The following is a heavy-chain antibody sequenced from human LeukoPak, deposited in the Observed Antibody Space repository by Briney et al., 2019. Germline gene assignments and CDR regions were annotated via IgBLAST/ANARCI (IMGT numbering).Heavy chain of an antibody. CDR3: VMDLRIAARDYFDF. Sequence: GGSLRLSCSASGFTFSSSGMHWVRQAPGKGLEFVSAISSNGGSTYYADSVKGRFTISRDNSKDTLYLQMSSLRAEDTAVYYCVMDLRIAARDYFDFWGQGTLVTISS. V-gene: IGHV3-64D*09. D-gene: IGHD6-6*01. J-gene: IGHJ4*02. CDR1: GFTFSSSG. CDR2: ISSNGGST.